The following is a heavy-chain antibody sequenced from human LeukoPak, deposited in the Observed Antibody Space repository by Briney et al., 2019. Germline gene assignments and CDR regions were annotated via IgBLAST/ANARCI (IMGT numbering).Heavy chain of an antibody. CDR3: AREDSSGYYGRSAGGAFDI. V-gene: IGHV4-39*07. CDR2: IYYSGST. Sequence: SETLSPTCTVSGGSISSSSYYWGWIRQPPGKGLEWIGSIYYSGSTYYNPSLKSRVTISVDTSKNQFSLKLSSVTAADTAVYYCAREDSSGYYGRSAGGAFDIWGQGTMVTVSS. J-gene: IGHJ3*02. CDR1: GGSISSSSYY. D-gene: IGHD3-22*01.